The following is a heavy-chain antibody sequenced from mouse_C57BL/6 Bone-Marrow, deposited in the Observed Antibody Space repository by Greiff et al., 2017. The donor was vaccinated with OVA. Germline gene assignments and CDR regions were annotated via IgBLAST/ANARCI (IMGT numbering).Heavy chain of an antibody. Sequence: VQLQQSGPELVKPGASVKISCKASGYSFTGYYMNWVKQSPEKSLEWIGEINPSTGGTTYNQKFKAKATLTVDKSSSTAYMQVKSLTARDSAVYYCGRGAVYWGQGTTLTVSS. V-gene: IGHV1-42*01. CDR3: GRGAVY. J-gene: IGHJ2*01. CDR1: GYSFTGYY. D-gene: IGHD6-1*01. CDR2: INPSTGGT.